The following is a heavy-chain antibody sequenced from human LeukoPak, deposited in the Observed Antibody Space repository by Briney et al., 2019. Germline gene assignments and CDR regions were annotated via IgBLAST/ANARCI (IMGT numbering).Heavy chain of an antibody. CDR1: GYRFTTNW. CDR2: IYPGDSDT. CDR3: ARLPGGSSSSNFYYYYYYMDV. D-gene: IGHD6-6*01. V-gene: IGHV5-51*01. J-gene: IGHJ6*03. Sequence: GESLKISCNVSGYRFTTNWIAWVRQMPGKGLEWMGVIYPGDSDTRYSPSFQGQVTISADKSISTAYLQWSSLKASDTAMYYCARLPGGSSSSNFYYYYYYMDVWGKGTTVTVSS.